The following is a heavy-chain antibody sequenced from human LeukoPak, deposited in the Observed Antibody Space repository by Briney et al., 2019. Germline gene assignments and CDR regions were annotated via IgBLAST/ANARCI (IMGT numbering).Heavy chain of an antibody. J-gene: IGHJ4*02. Sequence: PSGTLSLTCTVSGGTISSSSYYWGWLRPPPGKGLEWIGSIYYSGSTYYNPSLKSRVTISVDTSKNQFSLKLSSVSAADTAVYYCARLGGILTGNAFDYWGQGTLVTVSS. D-gene: IGHD3-9*01. V-gene: IGHV4-39*01. CDR2: IYYSGST. CDR3: ARLGGILTGNAFDY. CDR1: GGTISSSSYY.